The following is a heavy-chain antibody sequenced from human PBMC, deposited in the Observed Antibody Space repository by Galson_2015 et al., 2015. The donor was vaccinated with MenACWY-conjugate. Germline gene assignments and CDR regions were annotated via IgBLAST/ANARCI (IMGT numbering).Heavy chain of an antibody. Sequence: PPGKGLEWIGYIYYSGSTNYNPSLKSRVTISVDTSKNQFSLKLSSVTAADTAVYYCARADSSGYRIWGQGTMVTVSS. D-gene: IGHD3-22*01. J-gene: IGHJ3*02. CDR2: IYYSGST. CDR3: ARADSSGYRI. V-gene: IGHV4-59*01.